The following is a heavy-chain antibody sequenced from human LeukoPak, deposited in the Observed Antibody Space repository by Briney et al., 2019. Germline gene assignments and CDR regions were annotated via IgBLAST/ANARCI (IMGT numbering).Heavy chain of an antibody. J-gene: IGHJ4*02. CDR1: GGSISSYY. CDR3: AGASSGWRPFDY. D-gene: IGHD6-19*01. Sequence: SETLSLTCTVSGGSISSYYWSWIRQPPGKGLEWIGYIYYSGSTNYNPSHKSRVTISVDTSKNQFSLKLSSVTAADTAVYYCAGASSGWRPFDYWGQGTLVTVSS. V-gene: IGHV4-59*01. CDR2: IYYSGST.